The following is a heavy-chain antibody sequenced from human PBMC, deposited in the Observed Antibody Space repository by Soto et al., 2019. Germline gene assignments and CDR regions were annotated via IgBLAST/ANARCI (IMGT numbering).Heavy chain of an antibody. J-gene: IGHJ4*02. CDR1: GVSVTSYSYY. V-gene: IGHV4-61*03. CDR2: IHYTGIT. Sequence: SEPLSLTCSVSGVSVTSYSYYWTWIRQPPGKGLEWIGYIHYTGITTYNPSLNSRVSMSIDTSKRLFSLHMNSVTAADTAVYYCARDFRGLGSRRYFYYLGQGNPLAVSS. D-gene: IGHD3-10*01. CDR3: ARDFRGLGSRRYFYY.